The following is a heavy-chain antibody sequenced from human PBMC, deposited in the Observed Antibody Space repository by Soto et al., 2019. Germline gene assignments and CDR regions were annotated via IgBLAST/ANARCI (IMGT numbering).Heavy chain of an antibody. CDR2: ISTYNGNT. Sequence: QVQLVQSGAEVKKPGASVKVSCKASGYIFTSYGISWVRQAPGQGPEWMGRISTYNGNTNYVEKLQGRVTMTTATSTNTAYMELRSLRYDDTAVYYCARDPGYSTTWHQAFDIWGQGTMVTVSS. CDR1: GYIFTSYG. V-gene: IGHV1-18*01. D-gene: IGHD6-13*01. J-gene: IGHJ3*02. CDR3: ARDPGYSTTWHQAFDI.